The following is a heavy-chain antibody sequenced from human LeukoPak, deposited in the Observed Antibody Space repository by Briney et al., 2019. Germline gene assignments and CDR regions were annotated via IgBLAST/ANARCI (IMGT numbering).Heavy chain of an antibody. J-gene: IGHJ4*02. D-gene: IGHD5-12*01. V-gene: IGHV1-69*13. CDR2: IIPIFGTA. Sequence: GASVKVSCKASGYTFANYAINWVRQAPGQGLEWMGGIIPIFGTANYAQKFQGRVTITADESTSTAYMELSSLRSEDTAVYYCARDYGSGSYWGQGTLVTVSS. CDR3: ARDYGSGSY. CDR1: GYTFANYA.